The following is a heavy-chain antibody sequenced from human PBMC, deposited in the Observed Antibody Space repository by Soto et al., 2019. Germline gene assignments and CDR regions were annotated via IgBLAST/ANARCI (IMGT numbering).Heavy chain of an antibody. Sequence: PSETLSLTCAVYGGSFSCHYWSWIRQPPGKGLEWMGEINHSGSTNYNPALRSRVTISVDTPKNQFSLNLSSVTAADTAVYYCAGLAQYCSSTSCYGKFDPWGQGTLVTVS. D-gene: IGHD2-2*01. CDR3: AGLAQYCSSTSCYGKFDP. J-gene: IGHJ5*02. CDR1: GGSFSCHY. CDR2: INHSGST. V-gene: IGHV4-34*01.